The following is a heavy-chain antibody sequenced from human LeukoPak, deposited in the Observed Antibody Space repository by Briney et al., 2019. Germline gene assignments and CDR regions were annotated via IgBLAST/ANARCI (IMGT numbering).Heavy chain of an antibody. CDR2: ISGSGGST. V-gene: IGHV3-23*01. J-gene: IGHJ4*02. D-gene: IGHD2-2*01. CDR3: AKGYCSSTSCYEPYYFDY. Sequence: GGSLRLSCAASGFTFSSYAMSWVRQVPGKGLEWVSAISGSGGSTYYADSVKGRFTISRDNSKNTLYLQMNSLRAEDTAVYYCAKGYCSSTSCYEPYYFDYWGQGTLVTVSS. CDR1: GFTFSSYA.